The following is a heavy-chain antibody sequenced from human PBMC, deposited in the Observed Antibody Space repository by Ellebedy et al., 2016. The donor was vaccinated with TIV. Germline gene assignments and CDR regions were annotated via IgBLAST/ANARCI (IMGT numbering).Heavy chain of an antibody. CDR1: GYTFTGYY. V-gene: IGHV1-2*04. Sequence: AASVKVSCKASGYTFTGYYMHWVRQAPGQGLEWMGWINPNSGGTNYAQKFQGWVTMPRDTSISTAYMELRRLRSDDTAVYYCATDRGRRRSLDYWGQGTLVTVSS. CDR3: ATDRGRRRSLDY. CDR2: INPNSGGT. J-gene: IGHJ4*02. D-gene: IGHD3-10*01.